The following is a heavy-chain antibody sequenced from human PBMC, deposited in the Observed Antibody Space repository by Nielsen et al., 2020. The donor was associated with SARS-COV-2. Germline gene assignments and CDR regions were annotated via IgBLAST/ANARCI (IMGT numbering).Heavy chain of an antibody. D-gene: IGHD3-22*01. J-gene: IGHJ3*02. CDR3: VYYDSSGYPRRAFDI. CDR2: IYSGGST. Sequence: VRQMPGKGLEWVSVIYSGGSTYYADSVKGRFTISRDNSKNTLYLQMNSLRAEDTAVYYCVYYDSSGYPRRAFDIWGQGTMVTVSS. V-gene: IGHV3-66*01.